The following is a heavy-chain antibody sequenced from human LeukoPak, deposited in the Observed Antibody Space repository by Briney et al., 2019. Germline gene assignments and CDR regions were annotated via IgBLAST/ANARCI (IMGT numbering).Heavy chain of an antibody. CDR2: INHSGST. CDR3: ARAAVITYWYFDL. J-gene: IGHJ2*01. D-gene: IGHD3-22*01. V-gene: IGHV4-34*01. Sequence: GSLRLSCAASGFTFSDHVMSWIRQPPGKGLEWIGEINHSGSTNYNPSLKSRVTISVDTSKNQFSLKLSSVTAADTAVYYCARAAVITYWYFDLWGRGTLVTVSS. CDR1: GFTFSDHV.